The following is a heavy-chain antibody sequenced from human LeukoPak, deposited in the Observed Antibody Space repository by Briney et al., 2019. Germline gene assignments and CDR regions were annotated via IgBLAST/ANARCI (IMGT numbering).Heavy chain of an antibody. Sequence: SETLSLTCTVSGGSISSSSYYWGWIRQPPGKGLEWIGSIYYSGSTYYNPSLKSRVTISVDTSKNQFSLKLSSVTAADTAVYYCARDLYYYGSGSFSPFDYWGQGTLVTVSS. V-gene: IGHV4-39*07. J-gene: IGHJ4*02. CDR1: GGSISSSSYY. D-gene: IGHD3-10*01. CDR3: ARDLYYYGSGSFSPFDY. CDR2: IYYSGST.